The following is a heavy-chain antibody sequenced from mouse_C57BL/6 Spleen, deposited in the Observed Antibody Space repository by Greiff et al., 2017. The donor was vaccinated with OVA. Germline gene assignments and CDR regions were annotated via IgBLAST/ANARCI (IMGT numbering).Heavy chain of an antibody. J-gene: IGHJ3*01. CDR3: ARPYGNYPSWFAY. CDR2: ISSGSSTI. Sequence: EVLLVASGGGLVKPGGSLKLSCAASGFTFSDYGMHWVRQAPEKGLEWVAYISSGSSTIYYADTVKGRFTISRDNAKNTLFLQMTSLRSEDTAMYYCARPYGNYPSWFAYWGQGTLVTVSA. D-gene: IGHD2-10*02. V-gene: IGHV5-17*01. CDR1: GFTFSDYG.